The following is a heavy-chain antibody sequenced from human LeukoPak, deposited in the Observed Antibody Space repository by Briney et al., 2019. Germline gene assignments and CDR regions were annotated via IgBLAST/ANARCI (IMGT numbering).Heavy chain of an antibody. Sequence: ASVKVSCKASGYTFTSYYMHWVRQAPGQRLEWTGIINPSGGSTSYAQKFQGRVTMTRDMSTSTVYMELSSLRSEDTAVYYCAKGRSSGWYSDAFGIWGQGTMVTVSS. D-gene: IGHD6-19*01. J-gene: IGHJ3*02. V-gene: IGHV1-46*01. CDR1: GYTFTSYY. CDR3: AKGRSSGWYSDAFGI. CDR2: INPSGGST.